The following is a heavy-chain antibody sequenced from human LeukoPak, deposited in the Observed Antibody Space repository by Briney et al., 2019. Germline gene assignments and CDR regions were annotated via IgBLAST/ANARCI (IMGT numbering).Heavy chain of an antibody. J-gene: IGHJ5*02. V-gene: IGHV4-4*07. Sequence: SETLSLTCTVSGGSISSYYWSWIRQPAGTGLEWIGRIYTSGSTNYNPSLKSRVTMSVDTSKNQFSLKLSSVTAADTAVYYCASDVGIAARPAVNWFDPWGQGTLVTVSS. CDR2: IYTSGST. CDR3: ASDVGIAARPAVNWFDP. D-gene: IGHD6-6*01. CDR1: GGSISSYY.